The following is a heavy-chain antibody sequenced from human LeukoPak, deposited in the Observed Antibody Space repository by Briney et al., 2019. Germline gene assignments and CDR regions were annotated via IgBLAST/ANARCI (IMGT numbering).Heavy chain of an antibody. CDR3: ARGYSSSWNYFDY. CDR2: VFDSGGT. D-gene: IGHD6-13*01. J-gene: IGHJ4*02. V-gene: IGHV4-59*01. CDR1: GGSISNYW. Sequence: SETPSLTCTVSGGSISNYWWSWIRQPPGKGLEWIGYVFDSGGTNYNPSLKSRVTISVDTSKKQFSLKLSSVTAADTAVYYCARGYSSSWNYFDYWGQGTLVTVSS.